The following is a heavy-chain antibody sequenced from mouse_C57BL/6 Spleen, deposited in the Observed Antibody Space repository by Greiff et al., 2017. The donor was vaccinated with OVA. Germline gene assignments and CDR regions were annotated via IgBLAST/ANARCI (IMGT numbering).Heavy chain of an antibody. V-gene: IGHV3-6*01. J-gene: IGHJ1*03. CDR2: ISYDGSN. CDR3: ASWGTVGYFDV. Sequence: EVQLQQSGPGLVKPSQSLSLTCSVTGYSITSGYYWNWIRQFPGNKLEWMGYISYDGSNNYNPSLKNRISITRDTSKNQFFLKLNSVTTEDTATYYCASWGTVGYFDVWGTGTTVTVSS. D-gene: IGHD2-14*01. CDR1: GYSITSGYY.